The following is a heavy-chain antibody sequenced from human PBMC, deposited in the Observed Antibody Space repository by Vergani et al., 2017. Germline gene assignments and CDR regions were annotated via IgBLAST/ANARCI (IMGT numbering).Heavy chain of an antibody. V-gene: IGHV1-2*02. CDR1: GYTFTGYY. D-gene: IGHD6-6*01. Sequence: VQLVESGAEVKKPGASVKVSCKASGYTFTGYYMHWVRQAPGQGLEWMGWINPNSGGTNYAQKFQGRVTMTRDTSISTAYMELSRLRSDDTAVYYCARRPYSSSSVGYFDYWGQGTLVTVSS. CDR2: INPNSGGT. J-gene: IGHJ4*02. CDR3: ARRPYSSSSVGYFDY.